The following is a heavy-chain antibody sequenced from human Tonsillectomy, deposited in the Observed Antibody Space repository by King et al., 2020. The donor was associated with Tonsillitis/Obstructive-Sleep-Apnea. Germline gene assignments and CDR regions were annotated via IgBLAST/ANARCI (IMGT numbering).Heavy chain of an antibody. D-gene: IGHD3-10*01. CDR2: IYYSGST. CDR1: GGSISSYY. CDR3: ARGGDYGSGSLDNWFDP. V-gene: IGHV4-59*01. Sequence: VQLQESGPGLVKPSETLSLTCTVSGGSISSYYWSWIRQPPGKGLEWIGYIYYSGSTNYNPSLKSRVTISVDTSKNQFSLKLSPVTAADTAVYYCARGGDYGSGSLDNWFDPWGQGTLVTVSS. J-gene: IGHJ5*02.